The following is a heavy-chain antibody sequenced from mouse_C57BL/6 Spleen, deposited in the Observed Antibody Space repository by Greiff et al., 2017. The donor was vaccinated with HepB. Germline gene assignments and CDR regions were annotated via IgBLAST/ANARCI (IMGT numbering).Heavy chain of an antibody. CDR2: ISYDGSN. CDR3: ARGIYDGYRAMDY. CDR1: GYSITSGYY. D-gene: IGHD2-3*01. Sequence: ESGPGLVKPSQSLSLTCSVTGYSITSGYYWNWIRQFPGNKLEWMGYISYDGSNNYNPSLKNRISITRDTSKNQFFLKLNSVTTEDTATYYCARGIYDGYRAMDYWGQGTSVTVSS. J-gene: IGHJ4*01. V-gene: IGHV3-6*01.